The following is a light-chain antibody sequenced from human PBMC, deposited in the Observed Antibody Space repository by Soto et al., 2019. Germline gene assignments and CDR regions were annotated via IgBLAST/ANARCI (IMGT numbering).Light chain of an antibody. Sequence: DIQMTQSPSTMSASVGDRVTITCRASQSIDSWLAWYQQKPGKAPKFLMYKASNLESGVPSRFSGSGSETEFTLTISSLQPDEFAIYYCQHYKSYPWTFGQGTKVELK. CDR3: QHYKSYPWT. J-gene: IGKJ1*01. CDR2: KAS. CDR1: QSIDSW. V-gene: IGKV1-5*03.